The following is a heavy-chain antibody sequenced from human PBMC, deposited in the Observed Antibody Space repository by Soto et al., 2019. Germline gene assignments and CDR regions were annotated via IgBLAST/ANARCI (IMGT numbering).Heavy chain of an antibody. CDR2: IYHTGST. V-gene: IGHV4-31*03. Sequence: SETLSLTCSVSGGSISTVGHYWTWIRQPPGKGLEWIGSIYHTGSTYYSKSLRSRLTMSVDTSKSQFSLRLSSVTAADTAVYYCARAAGTLRSRNCDYWGQGSLVTVSS. D-gene: IGHD6-13*01. CDR3: ARAAGTLRSRNCDY. J-gene: IGHJ4*02. CDR1: GGSISTVGHY.